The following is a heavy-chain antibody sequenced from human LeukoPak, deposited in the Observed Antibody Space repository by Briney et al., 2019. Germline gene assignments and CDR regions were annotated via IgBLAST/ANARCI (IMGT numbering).Heavy chain of an antibody. J-gene: IGHJ5*02. D-gene: IGHD1-1*01. V-gene: IGHV4-38-2*02. Sequence: SETLSLTCTVAGHSISSSYYWGWIRQPPGKGLEWIGTIYHSGSTYHNPSLKSRVTISVDTSKNQFSLKLTSVTAADTAVYYCASVKHWNDAGAVDPWGQGTLVTVSS. CDR3: ASVKHWNDAGAVDP. CDR1: GHSISSSYY. CDR2: IYHSGST.